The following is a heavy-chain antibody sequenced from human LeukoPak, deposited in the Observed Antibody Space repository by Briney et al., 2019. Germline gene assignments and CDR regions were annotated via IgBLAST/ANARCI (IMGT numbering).Heavy chain of an antibody. CDR2: IGTAGDT. CDR3: ATLGSPDAFDI. V-gene: IGHV3-13*01. CDR1: GFTFSSYD. Sequence: PGGSLRLSCAASGFTFSSYDMHWVRQATGKGLEWVSAIGTAGDTYYPGSVKGRFTISRENAKNSLYLQMNSLRAEDMALYYCATLGSPDAFDIWGQGTMVTVSS. D-gene: IGHD6-25*01. J-gene: IGHJ3*02.